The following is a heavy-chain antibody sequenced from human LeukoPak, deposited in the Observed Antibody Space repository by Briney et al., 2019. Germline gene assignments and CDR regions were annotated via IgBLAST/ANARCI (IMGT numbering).Heavy chain of an antibody. D-gene: IGHD2-21*02. V-gene: IGHV3-21*01. CDR1: GFTFSSYS. CDR2: ISSSSSYI. CDR3: ARDPCGGDCYSAY. J-gene: IGHJ4*02. Sequence: GGSLRLSCAASGFTFSSYSMNWVRQAPGKGLEWVSSISSSSSYIYYADSVKGRFTISRDNAKNSLYLQMNSLRAEDTAVYYCARDPCGGDCYSAYWGQGTLVTVSS.